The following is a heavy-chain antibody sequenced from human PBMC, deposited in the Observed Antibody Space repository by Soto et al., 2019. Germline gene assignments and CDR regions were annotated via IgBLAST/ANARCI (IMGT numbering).Heavy chain of an antibody. Sequence: GASVKVSCXASGYTFTSYDSNWVRQATGQGLEWMGWMNPNSGNTGYAQKFQGRVTMTRNTSISTAYMELSSLRSEDTAVYYCARGRNYSARRQGKAVFSYYYYMAVWGKGTTVTVSS. V-gene: IGHV1-8*01. CDR2: MNPNSGNT. CDR1: GYTFTSYD. D-gene: IGHD2-15*01. J-gene: IGHJ6*03. CDR3: ARGRNYSARRQGKAVFSYYYYMAV.